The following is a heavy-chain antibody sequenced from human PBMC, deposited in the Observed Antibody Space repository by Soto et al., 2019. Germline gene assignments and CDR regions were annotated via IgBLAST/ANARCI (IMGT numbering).Heavy chain of an antibody. Sequence: GGSLRLSCAASGFTFRKYSMNWVRQAPGKGLEWDSSINDTSNNIYNANSVKGRFTISRNNAINSLYLQMNSLRPDDTAVYYCANFPSCSSSTCLDYWGRGTLVTVSS. CDR2: INDTSNNI. V-gene: IGHV3-21*06. CDR1: GFTFRKYS. CDR3: ANFPSCSSSTCLDY. J-gene: IGHJ4*02. D-gene: IGHD2-15*01.